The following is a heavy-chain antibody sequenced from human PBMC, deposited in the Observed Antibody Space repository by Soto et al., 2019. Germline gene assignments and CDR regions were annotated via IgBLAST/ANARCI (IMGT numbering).Heavy chain of an antibody. Sequence: GGSLRLSCAASGVTVSSYNMNWVRNAPGPGLEWVSSISSSSSYIYYADSLKGRFTISRDNAKNSLYLQMSSLRAEDTAVYFCAAGEASSRNLAPYYLDFWGQGTLVTVSS. CDR3: AAGEASSRNLAPYYLDF. J-gene: IGHJ4*02. V-gene: IGHV3-21*01. CDR1: GVTVSSYN. CDR2: ISSSSSYI. D-gene: IGHD6-13*01.